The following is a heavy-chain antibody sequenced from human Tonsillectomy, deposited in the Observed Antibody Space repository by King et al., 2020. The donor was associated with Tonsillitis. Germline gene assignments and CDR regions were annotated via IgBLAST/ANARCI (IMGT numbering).Heavy chain of an antibody. V-gene: IGHV3-23*04. CDR1: EFTFVNYA. CDR2: ISGSGATT. D-gene: IGHD5-18*01. J-gene: IGHJ4*02. CDR3: AKETGKYNYGYFIIDS. Sequence: DVQLVESGGGLVQPGGSLRLSCAASEFTFVNYAMNWVRQAPGKGLEWVSSISGSGATTYYGDSVKGRFTISRDNSKNTLYLQMNSLRAEDTAIYYCAKETGKYNYGYFIIDSWGLGTLVTVSS.